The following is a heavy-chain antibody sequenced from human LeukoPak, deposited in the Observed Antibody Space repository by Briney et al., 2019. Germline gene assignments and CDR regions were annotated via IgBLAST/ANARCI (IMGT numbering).Heavy chain of an antibody. D-gene: IGHD2-2*01. Sequence: SETLSLTCTVSGGSISSSSYYWGWIRQPPGKGLEWIGSIYYSGSTYYNPSLKSRVTISVDTSKNQFSLKLSSVTAADTAVYYCARLKLAGSTSRFDYWGQGTLVTVSS. CDR1: GGSISSSSYY. J-gene: IGHJ4*02. V-gene: IGHV4-39*01. CDR2: IYYSGST. CDR3: ARLKLAGSTSRFDY.